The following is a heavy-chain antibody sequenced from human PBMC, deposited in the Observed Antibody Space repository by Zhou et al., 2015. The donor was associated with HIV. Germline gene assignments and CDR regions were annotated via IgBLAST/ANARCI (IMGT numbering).Heavy chain of an antibody. D-gene: IGHD6-6*01. CDR1: GGTFGSYA. Sequence: QVQLVQSGAEVKRPGSSVKVSCKASGGTFGSYAINWVRQPPGRGLEWVGGIIPLFGTTTYTQKLPGRVVISADESTSTAYMDLRSLRFEDTAVYYCARERGGATRPGWRYFDLWGRGTLVTVSS. J-gene: IGHJ2*01. CDR2: IIPLFGTT. CDR3: ARERGGATRPGWRYFDL. V-gene: IGHV1-69*01.